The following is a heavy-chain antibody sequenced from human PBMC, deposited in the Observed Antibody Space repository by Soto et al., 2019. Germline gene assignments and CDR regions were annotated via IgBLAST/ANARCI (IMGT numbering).Heavy chain of an antibody. Sequence: SETLSLTCTVSGGSISSYYWSWIRQPPGKGLEWIGYIYYSGSTNYNPSLKSRVTISVDTSKNQFSLKLSSVTAAYTAVYYCARVRSGYRSSYYYYYMDVWGKGTTVTVSS. J-gene: IGHJ6*03. CDR1: GGSISSYY. V-gene: IGHV4-59*01. D-gene: IGHD3-3*01. CDR2: IYYSGST. CDR3: ARVRSGYRSSYYYYYMDV.